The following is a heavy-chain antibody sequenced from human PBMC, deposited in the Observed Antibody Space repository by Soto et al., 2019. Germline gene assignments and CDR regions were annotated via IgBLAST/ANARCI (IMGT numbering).Heavy chain of an antibody. CDR2: ISTGSTQI. D-gene: IGHD3-9*01. V-gene: IGHV3-48*01. Sequence: XVSLRLSCSASGFRFSLHSMNWVRQAPGKGLEWVSYISTGSTQIHYGDSVKGRFTISRDSASSSLYLQMNSLRGDDTAVYYCARGVRTAYYQYYGMDVWGQGTTVTVSS. CDR1: GFRFSLHS. J-gene: IGHJ6*02. CDR3: ARGVRTAYYQYYGMDV.